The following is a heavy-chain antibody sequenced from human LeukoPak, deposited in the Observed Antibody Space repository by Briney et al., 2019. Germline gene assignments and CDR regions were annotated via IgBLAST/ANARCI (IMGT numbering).Heavy chain of an antibody. CDR2: IWYDGSNN. CDR1: GFSFSNYG. CDR3: ARGVGNYYYYMDV. V-gene: IGHV3-33*01. Sequence: GGSLRLSCAASGFSFSNYGMHWVRQAPGKGREWVAVIWYDGSNNYYADSVKGRFTISRDNSKNTVDLQMNSLRAEDTAVYYCARGVGNYYYYMDVWGQGTTVTVSS. J-gene: IGHJ6*02. D-gene: IGHD3-10*01.